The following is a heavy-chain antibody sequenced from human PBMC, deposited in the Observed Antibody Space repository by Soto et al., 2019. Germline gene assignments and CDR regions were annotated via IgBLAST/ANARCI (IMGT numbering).Heavy chain of an antibody. Sequence: EVQLLESGGGLVQPGGSLRLSCAASGFTFDNYAMSWVRQAPGKGLEWVSAISGSGAGTYYADSVKGRFTISRDNSENTLYLQMNSLRAEDTAGYYCAKDRTQMWFVEEGFDYWGQGTMVTVSS. D-gene: IGHD3-10*01. J-gene: IGHJ4*02. V-gene: IGHV3-23*01. CDR3: AKDRTQMWFVEEGFDY. CDR1: GFTFDNYA. CDR2: ISGSGAGT.